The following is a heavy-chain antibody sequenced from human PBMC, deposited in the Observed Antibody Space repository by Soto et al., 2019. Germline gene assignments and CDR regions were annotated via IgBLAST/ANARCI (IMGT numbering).Heavy chain of an antibody. CDR1: GFTFSSYA. CDR3: ARDYYDSSGYYYLKWEGAFDI. J-gene: IGHJ3*02. Sequence: GGSLRLSCAASGFTFSSYAMHWVRQAPGKGLEWVAVISYDGSNKYYADSVKGRFTISRDNSKNTLYLQMNSLRAEDTAVYYCARDYYDSSGYYYLKWEGAFDIWGQGTMVTVSS. V-gene: IGHV3-30-3*01. CDR2: ISYDGSNK. D-gene: IGHD3-22*01.